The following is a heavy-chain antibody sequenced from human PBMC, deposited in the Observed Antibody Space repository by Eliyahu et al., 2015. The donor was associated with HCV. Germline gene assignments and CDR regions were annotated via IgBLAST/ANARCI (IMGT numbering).Heavy chain of an antibody. CDR2: IDPSDSST. J-gene: IGHJ6*02. V-gene: IGHV5-10-1*01. CDR3: TRQDTSGLYGMDA. D-gene: IGHD6-19*01. CDR1: GYNFPXXW. Sequence: EVQLVQSGAEVKKPGESLRIXCQASGYNFPXXWXNWXRQLPGKGLEWMGNIDPSDSSTNYSPSFQGHVSISVDKSSGTAFLQWSRLKASDTATYYCTRQDTSGLYGMDAWGQGTTVNVSS.